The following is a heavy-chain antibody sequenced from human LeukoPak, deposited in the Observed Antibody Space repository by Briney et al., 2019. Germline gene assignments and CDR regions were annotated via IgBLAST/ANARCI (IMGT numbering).Heavy chain of an antibody. CDR1: GGSISSYY. J-gene: IGHJ4*02. CDR2: IYTSGST. CDR3: ATTSYISGWHWNFDY. Sequence: PSETLSLTCTVSGGSISSYYWSWIRQPARKGLEWIGRIYTSGSTNYNPSLKSRVTMSVDTSENQFSLKLSSVTAADTAVYYCATTSYISGWHWNFDYWGQGTLVTVSS. D-gene: IGHD6-19*01. V-gene: IGHV4-4*07.